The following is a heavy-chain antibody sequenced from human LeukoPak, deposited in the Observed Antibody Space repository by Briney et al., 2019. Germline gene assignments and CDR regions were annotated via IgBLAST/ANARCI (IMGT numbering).Heavy chain of an antibody. Sequence: SETLSLTCSVSGDSISNYHWSWIRPAAGKGLEWIGQSHSSGRTNYNPPLESRVTVSIDTPENQFSLTIRSVTAADTAIYYCARRDFTSGWSFNYWGQGILVTVS. V-gene: IGHV4-4*07. CDR3: ARRDFTSGWSFNY. CDR2: SHSSGRT. J-gene: IGHJ4*02. D-gene: IGHD6-19*01. CDR1: GDSISNYH.